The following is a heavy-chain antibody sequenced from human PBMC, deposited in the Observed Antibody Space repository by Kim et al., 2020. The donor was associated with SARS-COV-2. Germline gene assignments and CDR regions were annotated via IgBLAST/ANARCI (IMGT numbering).Heavy chain of an antibody. Sequence: SETLSLTCTVSGDSVSSSGHFWGWIRQPPGKGLEWIGSIFYSGSTYYNPSLKSRVTISKDTSKNQFSLNLSSLTAADMAVYYCASHPSLWMTWGQGILVT. CDR1: GDSVSSSGHF. CDR3: ASHPSLWMT. V-gene: IGHV4-39*01. CDR2: IFYSGST. J-gene: IGHJ5*02. D-gene: IGHD3-10*01.